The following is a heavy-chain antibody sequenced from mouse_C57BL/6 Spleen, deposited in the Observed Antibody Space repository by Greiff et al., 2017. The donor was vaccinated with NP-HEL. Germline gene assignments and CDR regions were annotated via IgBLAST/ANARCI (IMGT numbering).Heavy chain of an antibody. CDR1: GYTFTSYW. Sequence: QVQLQQPGAELVRPGSSVKLSCKASGYTFTSYWMHWVKQRPIQGLEWIGNIDPSDSETHYNQKFKDKATLTVDKSSSTAYMQLSSLTSEDSAVYYCAREWDGYYFDYWGQGTTLTVSS. V-gene: IGHV1-52*01. CDR2: IDPSDSET. J-gene: IGHJ2*01. CDR3: AREWDGYYFDY. D-gene: IGHD4-1*01.